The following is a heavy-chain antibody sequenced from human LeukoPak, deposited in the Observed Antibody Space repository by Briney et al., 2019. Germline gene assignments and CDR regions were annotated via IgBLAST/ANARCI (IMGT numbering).Heavy chain of an antibody. CDR3: TKDYYYGLGSYTDY. Sequence: GRSLRLSCAASGFTFTSYGMHWVRQAPGKGLEWVAAISNDGNKKYYSDSVKGRFTISRDNSKTTLYLQMNSLRVEDTAVYYCTKDYYYGLGSYTDYWGQGTLVTVSS. J-gene: IGHJ4*02. D-gene: IGHD3-10*01. V-gene: IGHV3-30*18. CDR1: GFTFTSYG. CDR2: ISNDGNKK.